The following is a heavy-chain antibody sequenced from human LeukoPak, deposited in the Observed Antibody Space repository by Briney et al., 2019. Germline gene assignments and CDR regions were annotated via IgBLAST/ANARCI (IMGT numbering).Heavy chain of an antibody. Sequence: GGSLRLSCAASGFTFSSYDMHWVRQATGKGLEWVSAIGTAGDTYYPGSVKGRFTISRENAKNSLYLQMNSLRAGDTAVYYCAKAVRCSSTSCYHFDYWGQGTLVTVSS. V-gene: IGHV3-13*01. CDR1: GFTFSSYD. D-gene: IGHD2-2*01. J-gene: IGHJ4*02. CDR3: AKAVRCSSTSCYHFDY. CDR2: IGTAGDT.